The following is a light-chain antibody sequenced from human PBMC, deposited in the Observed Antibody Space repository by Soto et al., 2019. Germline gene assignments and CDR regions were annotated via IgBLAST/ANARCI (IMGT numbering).Light chain of an antibody. V-gene: IGKV1-13*02. J-gene: IGKJ1*01. CDR1: QGISST. CDR3: QHYNSYSEA. Sequence: AIQWTQCPSSLSASLGDRVITTGRASQGISSTLVWYQQKPGKAPKLLIYKASTLKSGVPSRFSGSGSGTEFTLTISSLQPDDFATYYCQHYNSYSEAFGQGSKVDI. CDR2: KAS.